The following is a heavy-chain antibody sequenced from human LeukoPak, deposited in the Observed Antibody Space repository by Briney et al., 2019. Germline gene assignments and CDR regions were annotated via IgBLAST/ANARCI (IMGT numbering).Heavy chain of an antibody. Sequence: GSLRLSCAASGFTFSSYAMSWVRQPPGKGLEWIGEINHSGSTNYNPSLKSRVTISVDTSKNQFSLKLSSVTAADTAVYYCARGYCSSTSCYRPYYYYGMDVWGQGTTVTVSS. CDR3: ARGYCSSTSCYRPYYYYGMDV. CDR1: GFTFSSYA. D-gene: IGHD2-2*01. V-gene: IGHV4-34*01. J-gene: IGHJ6*02. CDR2: INHSGST.